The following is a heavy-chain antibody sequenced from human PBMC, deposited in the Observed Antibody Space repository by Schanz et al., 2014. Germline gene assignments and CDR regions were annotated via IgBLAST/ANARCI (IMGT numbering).Heavy chain of an antibody. D-gene: IGHD3-10*01. CDR2: ILGLASTT. Sequence: EVQLLESGGGLVQPGGSLRLSCAASGFTFSTSAMSWVRQVPGKGLEWVSAILGLASTTYYADSVKGRFTISRDNSKNLLYLQMNSLRAEDTAVYYCTADLWFGAVWGVWWGQGTLVTVSS. V-gene: IGHV3-23*01. CDR3: TADLWFGAVWGVW. J-gene: IGHJ4*02. CDR1: GFTFSTSA.